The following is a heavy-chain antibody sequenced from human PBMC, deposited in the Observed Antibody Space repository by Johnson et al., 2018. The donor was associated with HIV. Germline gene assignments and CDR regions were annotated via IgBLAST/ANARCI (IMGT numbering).Heavy chain of an antibody. V-gene: IGHV3-30*04. D-gene: IGHD2-8*01. CDR2: ISYDGSNK. CDR1: GFSFSNYA. J-gene: IGHJ3*02. Sequence: QVQLVESGGGVVQPGRSLRLSCAASGFSFSNYAMHWVRQAPGKGLEWVAVISYDGSNKYYADSVKGRFTISRDNSKNTLYLQMNSLRAGDSAVYYCAKNGARGDAFDIWGQGTMVTVSS. CDR3: AKNGARGDAFDI.